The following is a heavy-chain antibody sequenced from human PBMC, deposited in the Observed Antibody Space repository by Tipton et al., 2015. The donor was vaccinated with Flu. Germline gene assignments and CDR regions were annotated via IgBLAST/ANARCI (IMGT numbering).Heavy chain of an antibody. D-gene: IGHD2-21*02. CDR1: GFTFSSYG. CDR2: ISYDGSNK. Sequence: AASGFTFSSYGMHWVRQAPGKGLEWVAVISYDGSNKYYADSVKGRFTISRDNSKNTLYLQMNSLRAEDTAVYYCAKQSRPGGRAYCGGDCYFDYWGQGTLVTVSS. V-gene: IGHV3-30*18. J-gene: IGHJ4*02. CDR3: AKQSRPGGRAYCGGDCYFDY.